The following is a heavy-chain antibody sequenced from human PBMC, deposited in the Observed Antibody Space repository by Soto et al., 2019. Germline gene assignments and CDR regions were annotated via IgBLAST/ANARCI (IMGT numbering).Heavy chain of an antibody. Sequence: SETLSLTWTVSGVSISSGGYYWSWIRQHPGKGLEGIGYIYYSGSTYYNPSRKSRVTISVDTSKNQFSLKLSSVTAADTAVYYCARAGYDDSSGYYYETDFDPWGQGTLVTVSS. V-gene: IGHV4-31*02. D-gene: IGHD3-22*01. CDR2: IYYSGST. CDR1: GVSISSGGYY. CDR3: ARAGYDDSSGYYYETDFDP. J-gene: IGHJ5*02.